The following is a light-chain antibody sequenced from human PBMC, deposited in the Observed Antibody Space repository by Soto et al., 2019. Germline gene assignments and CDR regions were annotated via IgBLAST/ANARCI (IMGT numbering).Light chain of an antibody. CDR1: QSVDTAF. Sequence: EIVLTQSPGSLSLSPGQRATRSCRASQSVDTAFFAWYQKKPGHAPRLLIYGASKRATGIPDRFIGSGSGTDFTLIISRLEPEDFAVYYCQQYMSSLTFGQGNKVEIK. CDR3: QQYMSSLT. V-gene: IGKV3-20*01. CDR2: GAS. J-gene: IGKJ1*01.